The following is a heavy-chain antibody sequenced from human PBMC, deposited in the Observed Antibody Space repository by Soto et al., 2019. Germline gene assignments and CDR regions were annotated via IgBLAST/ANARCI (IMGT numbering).Heavy chain of an antibody. CDR2: IYYSGST. V-gene: IGHV4-39*01. J-gene: IGHJ6*03. CDR3: ARHWSPFYYYYYMDV. CDR1: GGSISSSSYY. Sequence: QLQLQESGPGLVKPSETLSLTCTVSGGSISSSSYYWGWIRQPPGKGLEWIGSIYYSGSTYYNPSLKSRFTISVDTSKNRCSLKRSSVTAADTAVYYCARHWSPFYYYYYMDVWGKGTTVTVSS.